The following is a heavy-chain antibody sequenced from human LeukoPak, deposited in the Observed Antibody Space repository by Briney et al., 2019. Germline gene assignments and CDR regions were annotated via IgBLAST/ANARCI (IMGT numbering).Heavy chain of an antibody. J-gene: IGHJ6*03. CDR2: IHYDGSKI. Sequence: GGSLRLSCAASGFTFSDSGMHWVRQAPGKGLEWVAYIHYDGSKIFYTDSVKGRFTISRDNSKYTAYLQMSSLTTDDTGVYYCAKDQVPMDVWGKGTTVTVSS. CDR3: AKDQVPMDV. CDR1: GFTFSDSG. V-gene: IGHV3-30*02.